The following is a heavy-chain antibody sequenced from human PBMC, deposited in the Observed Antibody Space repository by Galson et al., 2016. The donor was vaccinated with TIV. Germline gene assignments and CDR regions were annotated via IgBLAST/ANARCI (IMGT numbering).Heavy chain of an antibody. D-gene: IGHD6-6*01. V-gene: IGHV4-38-2*01. J-gene: IGHJ5*02. Sequence: ETLSLTCAVSGYSISSGFYWGWIRPSPGKGLEWIGSIYHSGTIYYNPSLKSRVTILLDTSKNQCSLKLRSVTAADTAVYYCARHRQLDLEDLFDPWGQGMLVTVSS. CDR3: ARHRQLDLEDLFDP. CDR2: IYHSGTI. CDR1: GYSISSGFY.